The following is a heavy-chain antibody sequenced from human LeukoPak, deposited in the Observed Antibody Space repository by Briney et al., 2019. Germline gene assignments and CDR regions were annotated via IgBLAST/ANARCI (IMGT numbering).Heavy chain of an antibody. CDR3: ARGTDDYVWGSYRPDY. Sequence: GRSLRLSCAASGFTFSSYGMHWVRQAPGKGLEWVAVIWYDGSNKYYADSVKGRFTISRDKSKDTLYLQMNSLRAEDTVVYYCARGTDDYVWGSYRPDYWGQGTLVTVSS. J-gene: IGHJ4*02. CDR1: GFTFSSYG. V-gene: IGHV3-33*01. CDR2: IWYDGSNK. D-gene: IGHD3-16*02.